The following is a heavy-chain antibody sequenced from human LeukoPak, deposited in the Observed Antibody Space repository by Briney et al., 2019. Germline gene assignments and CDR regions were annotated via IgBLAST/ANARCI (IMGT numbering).Heavy chain of an antibody. J-gene: IGHJ6*04. CDR1: GFTFSSYG. CDR2: ISYDGSNK. V-gene: IGHV3-30*03. Sequence: PGRSLRLSCAASGFTFSSYGMHWVRQAPGKGLEWVAVISYDGSNKYYVDSVKGRLTISRDNSKNMLYLQMNSLRAEDTAVYYCARYCSGGSCYSNYYYGMDVWGKGTTVTVSS. D-gene: IGHD2-15*01. CDR3: ARYCSGGSCYSNYYYGMDV.